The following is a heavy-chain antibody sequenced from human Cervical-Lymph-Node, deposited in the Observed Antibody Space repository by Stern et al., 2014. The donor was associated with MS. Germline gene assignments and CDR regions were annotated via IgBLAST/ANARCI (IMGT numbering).Heavy chain of an antibody. CDR3: ATDGGGAPFHY. V-gene: IGHV3-33*01. D-gene: IGHD3-16*01. CDR2: IWANGNTK. Sequence: VQLVESGGDVVQPGRSLRLSCATSGFTFSDYGMHWVRQAPGKGLEWVAVIWANGNTKSYADAVKGRFTISRDNSKNPFYLQQNSRTAEDAAVYYCATDGGGAPFHYGGQGPLVIVPP. CDR1: GFTFSDYG. J-gene: IGHJ4*02.